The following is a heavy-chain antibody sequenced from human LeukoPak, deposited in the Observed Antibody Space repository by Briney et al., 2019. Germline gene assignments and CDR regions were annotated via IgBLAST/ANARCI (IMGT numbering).Heavy chain of an antibody. V-gene: IGHV3-23*01. Sequence: PGGSLRLSCAASGFTFSSYAMSWVRQAPGKGLEWVSAISGSGGSTYYADSVKGRFTISRDNSKNTLYLQMNSLRAEDTAVYYCATHRKEYCSSTSCPSYYYYYYMDVWGKGTTVTVSS. CDR1: GFTFSSYA. CDR2: ISGSGGST. J-gene: IGHJ6*03. CDR3: ATHRKEYCSSTSCPSYYYYYYMDV. D-gene: IGHD2-2*01.